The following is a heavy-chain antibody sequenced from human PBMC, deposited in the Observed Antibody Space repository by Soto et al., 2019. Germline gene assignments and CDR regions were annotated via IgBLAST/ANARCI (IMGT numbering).Heavy chain of an antibody. CDR1: GFTFSSYA. CDR2: ISGSGSST. Sequence: GGSLRLSCAASGFTFSSYAMSWVRQAPGKGLEWVSAISGSGSSTYYADSEKGRFTFARDNSKNTLYLQMNSLRAEDTVVYYCAKGPTVTSSFDYWGQGTLVTVSS. V-gene: IGHV3-23*01. CDR3: AKGPTVTSSFDY. J-gene: IGHJ4*02. D-gene: IGHD4-17*01.